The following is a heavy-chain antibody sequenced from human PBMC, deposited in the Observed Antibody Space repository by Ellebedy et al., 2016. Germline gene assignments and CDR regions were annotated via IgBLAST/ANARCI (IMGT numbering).Heavy chain of an antibody. V-gene: IGHV5-51*01. CDR1: GYNFDNHW. J-gene: IGHJ4*02. CDR2: IYPAESDV. CDR3: ARAHYYGVPFDY. Sequence: GESLKISXKVSGYNFDNHWIGWVRQLPGKGLEWVAIIYPAESDVRYGPSFQGHVTISADKSISTAYLQWSSLKASDTAMYYCARAHYYGVPFDYWGQGTLVTVSS. D-gene: IGHD3-10*01.